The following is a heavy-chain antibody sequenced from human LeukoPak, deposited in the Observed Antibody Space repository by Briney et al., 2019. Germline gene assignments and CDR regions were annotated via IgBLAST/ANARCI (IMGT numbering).Heavy chain of an antibody. V-gene: IGHV4-59*11. J-gene: IGHJ3*02. CDR3: ARDVVTVTKGFDI. Sequence: TETLSLTCAVSTDSFSSHYWTWIRQPPGKGLEWIGYISYIGSTNYNPSLKSRVTISIDTSKNQFSLRLSSVTAADTAVYYCARDVVTVTKGFDIWGQGTMVSVSS. D-gene: IGHD4-17*01. CDR1: TDSFSSHY. CDR2: ISYIGST.